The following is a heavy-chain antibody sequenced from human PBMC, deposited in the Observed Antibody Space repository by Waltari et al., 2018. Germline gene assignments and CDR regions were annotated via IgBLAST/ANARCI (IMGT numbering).Heavy chain of an antibody. Sequence: QVQLVHSGAEVGKPGASVKVSCQATGYSFSDYDIYWVRQAPGQGLEWMAWIKPNSGETKYAQKFQGRVTLTRDTSISTAYMELPRMTVDDTAVYYCARGNHLDFWGQGTIVTVSS. V-gene: IGHV1-2*02. CDR3: ARGNHLDF. J-gene: IGHJ4*02. CDR2: IKPNSGET. CDR1: GYSFSDYD.